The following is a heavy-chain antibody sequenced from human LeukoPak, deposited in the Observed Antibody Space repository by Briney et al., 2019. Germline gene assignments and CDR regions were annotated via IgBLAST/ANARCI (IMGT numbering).Heavy chain of an antibody. CDR1: GGSISSSSYY. CDR2: IYYSGGT. J-gene: IGHJ5*02. CDR3: ARDGSWFDP. V-gene: IGHV4-39*07. Sequence: SETLSLTCTVSGGSISSSSYYWGWIRQPPGKGLEWIGSIYYSGGTYYNPSLKSRVTISVDTSKNQFSLKLSSVTAADTAVYYCARDGSWFDPWGQGTLVTVSS.